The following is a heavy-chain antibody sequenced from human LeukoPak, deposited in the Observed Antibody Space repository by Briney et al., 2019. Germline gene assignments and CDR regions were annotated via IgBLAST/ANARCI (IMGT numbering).Heavy chain of an antibody. D-gene: IGHD6-19*01. CDR2: ISSSSSYI. CDR1: GFTFSSCS. J-gene: IGHJ4*02. CDR3: ARRFISAWFFDY. Sequence: GGSLRLSCAASGFTFSSCSMNWVRQAPGKGLEWVSSISSSSSYIYYADSVKGRFTISRDNAKNSLYLQMNSLRAEDTAVYYCARRFISAWFFDYWGQGTLVTVSS. V-gene: IGHV3-21*01.